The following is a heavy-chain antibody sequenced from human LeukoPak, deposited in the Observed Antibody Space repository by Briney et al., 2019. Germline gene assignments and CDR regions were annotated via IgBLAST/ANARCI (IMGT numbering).Heavy chain of an antibody. V-gene: IGHV4-59*01. CDR3: ARESTVGAIDY. Sequence: SETLSLTCTVSGGSISSYYWSWVRQPPGKGLEWIGYIYNSGSTKYNPSLKSRVTISVDTSKNQFSLNLSSVTAADTAVYYCARESTVGAIDYWGQGVLVTVSS. CDR2: IYNSGST. CDR1: GGSISSYY. J-gene: IGHJ4*02. D-gene: IGHD1-26*01.